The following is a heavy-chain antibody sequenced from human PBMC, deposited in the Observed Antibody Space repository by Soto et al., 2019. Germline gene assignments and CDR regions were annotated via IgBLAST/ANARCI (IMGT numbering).Heavy chain of an antibody. V-gene: IGHV3-23*01. CDR1: GFTFSSYA. CDR3: ARLRGSGSYYTWFDP. D-gene: IGHD3-10*01. Sequence: EVQLLESGGGLVQPGGSLRLSCAASGFTFSSYAMSWVRQAPGKGLEWVSAISGSGGSTYYADSVKGRFTISRDNSKNTLYLQMNRLRAEGTAVYYCARLRGSGSYYTWFDPWGQGTLVTVSS. J-gene: IGHJ5*02. CDR2: ISGSGGST.